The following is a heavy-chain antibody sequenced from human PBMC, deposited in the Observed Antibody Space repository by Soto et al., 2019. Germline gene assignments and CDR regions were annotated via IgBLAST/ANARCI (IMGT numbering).Heavy chain of an antibody. Sequence: QVQLQESGQGLVKPSETLSLTCAVSSDAISSYYCMWIRQPPGKGLESIGYLYYGRSANYNPSLKSRVTLSVDTSTNQCSLTLSSMTAADTAVYYCALRSMAVVPEYWGQGTLVTVSS. J-gene: IGHJ4*02. CDR2: LYYGRSA. V-gene: IGHV4-59*01. D-gene: IGHD3-22*01. CDR1: SDAISSYY. CDR3: ALRSMAVVPEY.